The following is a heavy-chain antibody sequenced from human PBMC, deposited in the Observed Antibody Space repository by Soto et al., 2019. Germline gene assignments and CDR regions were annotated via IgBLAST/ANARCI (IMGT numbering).Heavy chain of an antibody. Sequence: GGSLRLSCAASGFTFSNAWMNWVRQAPGKGLEWVGRIKSKTDGGTTDYAAPVKGRFTISRDDSKNTLYLQMNSLKTEDTAVYYCTTDRVVVAAEYYYYYYGMDVWGQGTTVTVSS. CDR3: TTDRVVVAAEYYYYYYGMDV. J-gene: IGHJ6*02. CDR2: IKSKTDGGTT. CDR1: GFTFSNAW. V-gene: IGHV3-15*07. D-gene: IGHD2-15*01.